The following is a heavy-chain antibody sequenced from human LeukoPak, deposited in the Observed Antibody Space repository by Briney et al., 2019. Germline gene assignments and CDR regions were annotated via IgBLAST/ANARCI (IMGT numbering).Heavy chain of an antibody. CDR2: ISGSGGST. J-gene: IGHJ4*02. CDR3: AKSHYYVSSGYYPPLDY. Sequence: GGSLRLSCAASGFTLSSYAMSWVRQAPGKGLEWVSAISGSGGSTYYADSVKGRFTISRDNSKNTLYPQMNSLRAEDTAVYYCAKSHYYVSSGYYPPLDYWGQGTLVTVSS. D-gene: IGHD3-22*01. CDR1: GFTLSSYA. V-gene: IGHV3-23*01.